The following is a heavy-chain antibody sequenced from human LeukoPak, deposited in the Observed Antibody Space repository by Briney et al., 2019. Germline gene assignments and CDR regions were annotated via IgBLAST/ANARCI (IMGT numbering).Heavy chain of an antibody. CDR3: ASGRLLLRGYYYYGMDV. D-gene: IGHD2-15*01. CDR2: ISSSGSTI. V-gene: IGHV3-11*01. Sequence: GGSLRLSCAASELHAMTWVRQAPGKGLGWVSYISSSGSTIYYADSVKGRFTISRDNAKNSLYLQMNSLRAEDTAVYYCASGRLLLRGYYYYGMDVWGQGTTVTVSS. J-gene: IGHJ6*02. CDR1: ELHA.